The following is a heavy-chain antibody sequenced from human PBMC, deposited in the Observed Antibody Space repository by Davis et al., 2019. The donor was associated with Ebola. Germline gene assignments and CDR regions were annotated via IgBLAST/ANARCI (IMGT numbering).Heavy chain of an antibody. J-gene: IGHJ6*03. CDR3: ARVTGYYDFWSGYQDYYYYMDV. CDR2: INHSGST. CDR1: GGSISSYY. Sequence: PSETLSLTCTVSGGSISSYYWSWIRQPPGKGLEWIGEINHSGSTNYNPSLKSRVTISVDTSKNQFSLKLSAVTAADTAVYYCARVTGYYDFWSGYQDYYYYMDVWGKGTTVTVSS. D-gene: IGHD3-3*01. V-gene: IGHV4-59*12.